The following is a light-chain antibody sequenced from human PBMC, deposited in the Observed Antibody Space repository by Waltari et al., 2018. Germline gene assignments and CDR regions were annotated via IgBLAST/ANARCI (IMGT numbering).Light chain of an antibody. CDR1: QSIRSW. V-gene: IGKV1-5*03. Sequence: DIQMTQSPSTLSASVGDRFTITCRASQSIRSWLAWYQQKPGKAPKLMIYKASSLESGVPSRFSGSGSGTEFTLTISSLQPDDFATYYCQQYNSYSSTFGQGTKVEIK. J-gene: IGKJ1*01. CDR2: KAS. CDR3: QQYNSYSST.